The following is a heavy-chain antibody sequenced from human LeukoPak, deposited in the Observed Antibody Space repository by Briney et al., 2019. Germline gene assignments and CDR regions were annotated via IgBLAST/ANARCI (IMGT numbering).Heavy chain of an antibody. CDR1: GFTFSSYA. D-gene: IGHD6-19*01. CDR2: ISGSGGST. CDR3: AKPSGWYSYCFDY. J-gene: IGHJ4*02. Sequence: GGSLRLSCAASGFTFSSYAMSWVRQAPGKGLEWVSAISGSGGSTYYADSVKGRFTISRDNPKNTLYLQMNSLRAEDTAVYYCAKPSGWYSYCFDYGGQGPLVTVYS. V-gene: IGHV3-23*01.